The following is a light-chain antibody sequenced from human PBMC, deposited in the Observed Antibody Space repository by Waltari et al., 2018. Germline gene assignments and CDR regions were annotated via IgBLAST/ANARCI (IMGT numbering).Light chain of an antibody. CDR2: DVN. CDR1: SSYVGGYNY. J-gene: IGLJ2*01. CDR3: SSYTVSSSLVI. Sequence: QSALTQPASVSGSPGQSITISCTGTSSYVGGYNYVSWYQQYPGKAPKLMIFDVNSRPSGVSNRFSGSKSGNTASLTISGLQAEDEANYYCSSYTVSSSLVIFGGGTKLTVL. V-gene: IGLV2-14*01.